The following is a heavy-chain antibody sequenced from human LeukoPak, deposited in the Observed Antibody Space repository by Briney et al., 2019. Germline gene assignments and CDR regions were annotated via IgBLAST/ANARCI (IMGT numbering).Heavy chain of an antibody. V-gene: IGHV1-2*02. J-gene: IGHJ4*02. D-gene: IGHD3-22*01. CDR2: INPNSGGT. CDR1: GYTFTGYF. Sequence: ASVKVSCKASGYTFTGYFMHWVRQAPGQGLEWMGWINPNSGGTNYAQKFQDRVTMTRDTSISTAYMELSRLRSDDTTVYYCARRGSGYPLHFDYWGQGTLVTVSS. CDR3: ARRGSGYPLHFDY.